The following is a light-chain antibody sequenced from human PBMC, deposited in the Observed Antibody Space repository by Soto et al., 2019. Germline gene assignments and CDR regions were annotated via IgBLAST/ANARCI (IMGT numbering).Light chain of an antibody. CDR2: GAS. J-gene: IGKJ5*01. CDR3: QQYGGSSP. Sequence: EILLTQSPGTLSLSPGERATISCRASQSVSSRNLAWYQQKPGQAPMLLIYGASSRATGIPDRFSGSGSGTDFTLTISRLDPEDFAVYYCQQYGGSSPFGQGTRLEIK. V-gene: IGKV3-20*01. CDR1: QSVSSRN.